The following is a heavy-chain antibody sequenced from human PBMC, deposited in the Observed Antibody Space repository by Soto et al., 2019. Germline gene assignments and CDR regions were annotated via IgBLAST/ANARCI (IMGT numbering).Heavy chain of an antibody. V-gene: IGHV1-2*02. CDR3: ASTLSIAVAVFDY. D-gene: IGHD6-19*01. CDR2: INPNSGGT. Sequence: ASVKVSCKASGYTFTGYYMHWVRQAPGQGLEWMGWINPNSGGTNYAQKFQGRVTMTSDTSISTAYMELSRLRSDDTAVYYCASTLSIAVAVFDYWGQGTLVTVSS. CDR1: GYTFTGYY. J-gene: IGHJ4*02.